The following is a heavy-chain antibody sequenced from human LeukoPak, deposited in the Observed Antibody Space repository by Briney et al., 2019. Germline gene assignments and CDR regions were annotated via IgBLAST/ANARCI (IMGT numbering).Heavy chain of an antibody. CDR2: MNPNSGNT. CDR3: ARSSSGYSYYYYYYMDV. J-gene: IGHJ6*03. CDR1: GYTFTSYD. V-gene: IGHV1-8*03. Sequence: ASVKVSCKASGYTFTSYDINWVRQATGQGLEWMGWMNPNSGNTGYAQKFQGRVTITRNTSISTAYMELSSLRSEDTVVYYCARSSSGYSYYYYYYMDVWGKGTTVTVSS. D-gene: IGHD3-22*01.